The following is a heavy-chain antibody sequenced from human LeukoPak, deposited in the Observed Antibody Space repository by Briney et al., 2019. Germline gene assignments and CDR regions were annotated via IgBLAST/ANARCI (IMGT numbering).Heavy chain of an antibody. Sequence: SETLSLTCTVSGGSISSSSYYWGWIRQPPGKGLEWIGSIYYSGSTYYNPSLRSRVTISVGTSKNQFSLKLSSVTASDTAVYYCAVVTTTTFDYWGQGTPVTVSS. J-gene: IGHJ4*02. V-gene: IGHV4-39*01. CDR3: AVVTTTTFDY. CDR1: GGSISSSSYY. D-gene: IGHD4-23*01. CDR2: IYYSGST.